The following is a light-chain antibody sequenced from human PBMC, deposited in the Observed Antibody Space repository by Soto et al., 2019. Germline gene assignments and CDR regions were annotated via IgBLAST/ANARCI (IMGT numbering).Light chain of an antibody. CDR3: QQYGSSPLT. V-gene: IGKV3-20*01. CDR2: GTS. Sequence: EIVLTQSPGTLSLSPGERAALSCRASQSVRSSHLAWYQQMPGQAPRLLLYGTSNRATGIPDRFSGSGSGTDFTLTISRLEPEDFAVYYCQQYGSSPLTFGGGTKVDIK. J-gene: IGKJ4*01. CDR1: QSVRSSH.